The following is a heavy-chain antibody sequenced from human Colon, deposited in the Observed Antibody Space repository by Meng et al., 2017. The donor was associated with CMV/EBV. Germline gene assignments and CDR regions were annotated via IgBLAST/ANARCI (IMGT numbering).Heavy chain of an antibody. J-gene: IGHJ4*02. V-gene: IGHV3-30*02. CDR3: VKDLIEPKV. D-gene: IGHD2/OR15-2a*01. Sequence: GESLKISCATSGFTLTNYDMHWVRQAPGKGLEWVACIRYDGRDKYYADSVKGRFTISRDKSKKTVDLQMNSLTVEDTAVYYCVKDLIEPKVWGQGTLVTVSS. CDR2: IRYDGRDK. CDR1: GFTLTNYD.